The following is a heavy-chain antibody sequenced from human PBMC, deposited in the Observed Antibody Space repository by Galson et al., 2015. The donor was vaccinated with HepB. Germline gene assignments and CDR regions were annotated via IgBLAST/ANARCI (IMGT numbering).Heavy chain of an antibody. V-gene: IGHV1-24*01. CDR3: ATGQSGGTFPLYGGNSAWYFDL. Sequence: SVKVSCKVSGYTLSELSMHWVRQAPGNGLEWMGGFDPEHGETIYAQKFQGRVTMPEDTSTDTAYMELSSLRFEDTAVYYCATGQSGGTFPLYGGNSAWYFDLWGRGTLVTVSS. CDR2: FDPEHGET. D-gene: IGHD4-23*01. CDR1: GYTLSELS. J-gene: IGHJ2*01.